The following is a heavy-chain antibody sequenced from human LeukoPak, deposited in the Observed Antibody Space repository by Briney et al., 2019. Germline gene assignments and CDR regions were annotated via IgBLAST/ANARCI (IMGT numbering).Heavy chain of an antibody. J-gene: IGHJ3*02. D-gene: IGHD6-13*01. CDR3: ATASWREGHGGAFDI. CDR2: INPSGGST. Sequence: ASVKVSCKASGYTFTSYYMHWVRQAPGQGLEWMGVINPSGGSTIYAQKFQGRVTMTEDTSTDTAYMELSSLRSEDTAVYYCATASWREGHGGAFDIWGQGTMVTVSS. V-gene: IGHV1-46*01. CDR1: GYTFTSYY.